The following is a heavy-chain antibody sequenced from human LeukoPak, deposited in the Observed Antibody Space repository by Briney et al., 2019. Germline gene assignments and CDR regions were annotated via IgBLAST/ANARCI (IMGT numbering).Heavy chain of an antibody. Sequence: GGSLRLSCAACGFTFRLYSMNWVRQAPGKGLEWVSSISSSNSYIYYADSVKGRFTISRDNQKNSLYLQMNSMRAQNKAVYYCAREGSWYEGDWFEPWGQGTLVTVSS. J-gene: IGHJ5*02. D-gene: IGHD6-13*01. V-gene: IGHV3-21*01. CDR2: ISSSNSYI. CDR3: AREGSWYEGDWFEP. CDR1: GFTFRLYS.